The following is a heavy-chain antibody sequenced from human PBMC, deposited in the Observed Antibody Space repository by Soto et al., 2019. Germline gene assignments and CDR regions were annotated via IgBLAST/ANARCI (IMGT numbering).Heavy chain of an antibody. V-gene: IGHV5-51*03. J-gene: IGHJ3*02. CDR3: AKCLAMAGKNVAFDI. CDR1: GYSFPTYW. D-gene: IGHD6-19*01. Sequence: EVQLLQSGPEVKKPGESLRISCKASGYSFPTYWIGWVRQMPGKGLEWMGIIYPGDSDTRYSPSFQGQVTISADKSISTAYLQWSSLKASDTAMYYCAKCLAMAGKNVAFDIWGQGTMVTVSS. CDR2: IYPGDSDT.